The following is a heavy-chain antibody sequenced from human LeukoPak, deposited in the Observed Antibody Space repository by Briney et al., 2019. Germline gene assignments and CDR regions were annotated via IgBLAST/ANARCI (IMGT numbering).Heavy chain of an antibody. J-gene: IGHJ3*02. D-gene: IGHD3-22*01. CDR3: ARAGFYYDSSGSDAFDI. Sequence: GGSLRLSCAASGFTFSSYWMHWVRQAPGKGLVWVSRINSDGSSTSYADSVKGRFTISRDNAKNTLYLQMNSLRAEDTAAYYCARAGFYYDSSGSDAFDIWGQGTMVTVSS. CDR2: INSDGSST. V-gene: IGHV3-74*01. CDR1: GFTFSSYW.